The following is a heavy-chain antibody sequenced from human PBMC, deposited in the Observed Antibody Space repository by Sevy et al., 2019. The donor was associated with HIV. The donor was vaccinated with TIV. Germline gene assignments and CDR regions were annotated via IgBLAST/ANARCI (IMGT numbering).Heavy chain of an antibody. D-gene: IGHD6-19*01. CDR1: GFTFSSYS. J-gene: IGHJ6*02. CDR2: ISSSSSTI. CDR3: ARVPSGSGWYWNYYYYYYGMDV. V-gene: IGHV3-48*01. Sequence: GGSLRLSCAASGFTFSSYSMNWVRQAPGKGLEWVSYISSSSSTIYYADSVKGRFTISRDNAKNSLYLQMNSLRAEDTAVYYWARVPSGSGWYWNYYYYYYGMDVWGQGTTVTVSS.